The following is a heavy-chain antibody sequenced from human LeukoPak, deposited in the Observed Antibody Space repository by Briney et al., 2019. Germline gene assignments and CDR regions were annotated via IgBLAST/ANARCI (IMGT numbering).Heavy chain of an antibody. CDR2: ISGSGGST. V-gene: IGHV3-23*01. J-gene: IGHJ4*02. D-gene: IGHD3-22*01. CDR1: GFTFSSYG. CDR3: AKARSYDSSGLFGY. Sequence: GGSLRLSCAASGFTFSSYGMSWVRQAPGKGLEWVSAISGSGGSTYYADSVKGRFTISRDNSKNTLYLQMNSLRAEDTAVYYCAKARSYDSSGLFGYWGQGTLVTVSS.